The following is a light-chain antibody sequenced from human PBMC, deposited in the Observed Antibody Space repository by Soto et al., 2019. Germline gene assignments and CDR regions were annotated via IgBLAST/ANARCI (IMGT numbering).Light chain of an antibody. Sequence: DILLTQSPSFLSASVGDRVTITCRASQGISSYLAWYQQKPGKAPKLLIYAASTLQSGVQSRFSGSGSGTEFTLTISSLQPEDFATYYCQQLNSYPPTVGQGTRLEIK. V-gene: IGKV1-9*01. CDR3: QQLNSYPPT. J-gene: IGKJ5*01. CDR2: AAS. CDR1: QGISSY.